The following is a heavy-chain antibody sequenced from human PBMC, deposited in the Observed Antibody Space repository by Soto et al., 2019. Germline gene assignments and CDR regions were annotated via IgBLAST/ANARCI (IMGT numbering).Heavy chain of an antibody. D-gene: IGHD3-16*01. CDR3: ASLRRGGMDV. CDR1: GGSISSYY. V-gene: IGHV4-59*08. Sequence: QVQLQESGPGLVKPSETLSLTCTVSGGSISSYYWSWIRQPPGKGLEWIGYIYYSGSTNYNPSLTSRVTISVDTSKNQFSLKLSSVTAADTAVYYCASLRRGGMDVWGQGTTVTVSS. J-gene: IGHJ6*02. CDR2: IYYSGST.